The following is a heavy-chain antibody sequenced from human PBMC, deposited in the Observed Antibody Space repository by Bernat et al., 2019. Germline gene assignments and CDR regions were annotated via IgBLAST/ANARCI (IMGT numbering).Heavy chain of an antibody. Sequence: EVQLVESGGGLVKPGGSQRLSCAASGFTFSSYSMNWVRQAPGKGLEWVSSISSSSSYIYYADSVKGRFTISRDNAKNSLYLQMNSLRAEDTAVYYCARDDTAMVPGYYYYYMDVWGKGTTVTVSS. CDR1: GFTFSSYS. CDR3: ARDDTAMVPGYYYYYMDV. CDR2: ISSSSSYI. J-gene: IGHJ6*03. D-gene: IGHD5-18*01. V-gene: IGHV3-21*01.